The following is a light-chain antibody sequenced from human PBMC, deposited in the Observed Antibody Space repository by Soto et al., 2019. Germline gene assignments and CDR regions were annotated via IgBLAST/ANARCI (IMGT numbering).Light chain of an antibody. J-gene: IGLJ2*01. CDR1: KLGDKY. Sequence: SYELTQPPSVYVSPGQTASITCSGDKLGDKYAFWYQQKPGQSPVLVIYQDSKRPSGIPGRFSGSKSGNTATLTISGTQAMDDADYYCKAWDSSTYVVFGGGTKLTVL. CDR3: KAWDSSTYVV. V-gene: IGLV3-1*01. CDR2: QDS.